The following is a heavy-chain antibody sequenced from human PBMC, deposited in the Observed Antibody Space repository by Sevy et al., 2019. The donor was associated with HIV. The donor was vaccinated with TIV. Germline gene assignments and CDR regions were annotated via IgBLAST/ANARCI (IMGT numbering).Heavy chain of an antibody. Sequence: GGSLRLSCAASGFTFSDSAIHWVRHASGKGLEWLGRSRSKANNYATLYATSVEGRFTISRDDSDISRDDSENTAYLQMNSLTTEDTAVYYCTTSLNHLGSWGQGTLVTVSS. CDR3: TTSLNHLGS. CDR2: SRSKANNYAT. V-gene: IGHV3-73*01. J-gene: IGHJ4*02. CDR1: GFTFSDSA.